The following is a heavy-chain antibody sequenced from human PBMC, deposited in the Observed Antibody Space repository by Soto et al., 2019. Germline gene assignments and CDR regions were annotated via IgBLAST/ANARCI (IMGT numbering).Heavy chain of an antibody. J-gene: IGHJ4*02. CDR1: GGSISSYY. Sequence: PSETLSLTCTVSGGSISSYYWSWIRQPPGKGLEWIGYIYYSGSTNYNPSLKSRVTISVETSKNQFSLTTRSVTAADTAVYYCARGWNDFWSGYFYLDYWGQRTLATV. CDR2: IYYSGST. V-gene: IGHV4-59*01. CDR3: ARGWNDFWSGYFYLDY. D-gene: IGHD3-3*01.